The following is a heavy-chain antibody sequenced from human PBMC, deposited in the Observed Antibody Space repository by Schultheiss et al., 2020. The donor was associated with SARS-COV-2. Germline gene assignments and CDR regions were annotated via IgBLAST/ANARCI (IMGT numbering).Heavy chain of an antibody. CDR3: ARAGDFWSGYNF. D-gene: IGHD3-3*01. J-gene: IGHJ4*02. Sequence: SQTLSLTCAVYGGSFSGYYWSWIRQHPGKGLEWIGYIYYSGSTYYNPSLKSLVTISVDTSKNQFSLKLSSVTAADTAVYFCARAGDFWSGYNFWGQGTLVTVSS. V-gene: IGHV4-31*01. CDR2: IYYSGST. CDR1: GGSFSGYY.